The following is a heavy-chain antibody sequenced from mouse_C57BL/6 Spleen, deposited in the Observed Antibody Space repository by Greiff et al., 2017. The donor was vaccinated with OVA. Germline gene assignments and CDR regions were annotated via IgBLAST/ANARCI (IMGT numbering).Heavy chain of an antibody. D-gene: IGHD1-1*02. CDR2: IWSGGST. Sequence: VKLVESGPGLVQPSQSLSITCTVSGFSFTSYGVHRVRQAPGKGLEWLGVIWSGGSTDYNAAFISRLSISKDNSKSQVFFKMNSLQADDTAIYSCARIRWAMDDWGQGTSVTVSS. CDR3: ARIRWAMDD. CDR1: GFSFTSYG. J-gene: IGHJ4*01. V-gene: IGHV2-2*01.